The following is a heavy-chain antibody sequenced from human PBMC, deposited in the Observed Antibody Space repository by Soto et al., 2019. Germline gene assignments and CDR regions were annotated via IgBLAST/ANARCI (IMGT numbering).Heavy chain of an antibody. D-gene: IGHD1-1*01. CDR2: INHSGST. V-gene: IGHV4-34*01. CDR1: GGSFSGYY. CDR3: ARVERGTATTVVDAFDI. Sequence: SETLSLTCAVYGGSFSGYYWSWIRQPPGKGLEWIGEINHSGSTNYNPSLKSRVIISVDTSKNQFSLKMSSVTAADTALYYCARVERGTATTVVDAFDIWGPGTMVTVSS. J-gene: IGHJ3*02.